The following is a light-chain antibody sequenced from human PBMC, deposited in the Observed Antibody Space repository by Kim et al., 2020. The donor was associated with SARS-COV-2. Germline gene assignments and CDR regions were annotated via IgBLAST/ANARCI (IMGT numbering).Light chain of an antibody. CDR3: QQYYSTPPS. CDR1: QTVLYNSNNKNY. CDR2: WAS. Sequence: DIVMTQSPDSLAVSLGERATLNCKSSQTVLYNSNNKNYLAWYQQKPGQAPKLLIYWASIRESGVSDRFSGSGSETDFTLTISNLQAEDGAIYYCQQYYSTPPSFGQGTKLEI. V-gene: IGKV4-1*01. J-gene: IGKJ2*03.